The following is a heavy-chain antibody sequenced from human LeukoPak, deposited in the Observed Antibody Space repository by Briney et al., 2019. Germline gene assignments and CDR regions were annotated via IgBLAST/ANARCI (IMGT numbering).Heavy chain of an antibody. Sequence: SVKVSCKASGGTFSSYAISWARQAPGQGLEWMGGIIPIFGTANYAQKFQGRVTITADKSTSTAYMELSSLRSEDTAVYYCASGWTYGSGSDAFDIWGQGTMVTVSS. CDR3: ASGWTYGSGSDAFDI. V-gene: IGHV1-69*06. J-gene: IGHJ3*02. CDR2: IIPIFGTA. CDR1: GGTFSSYA. D-gene: IGHD3-10*01.